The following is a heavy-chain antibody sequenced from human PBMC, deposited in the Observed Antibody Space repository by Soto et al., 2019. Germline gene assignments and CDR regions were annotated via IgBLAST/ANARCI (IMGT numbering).Heavy chain of an antibody. Sequence: QVQLQESGPGLVKPSETLSLTCTVSGGYVSSYYWSWIRQPPGKGLEWIGYSGSTNYNPSLKSRVTISVDTSKNQFSLNLSSVTAADTAVYYCARLSAVWLDPWGQGTLVTVAS. CDR2: SGST. CDR1: GGYVSSYY. V-gene: IGHV4-59*02. CDR3: ARLSAVWLDP. D-gene: IGHD6-19*01. J-gene: IGHJ5*02.